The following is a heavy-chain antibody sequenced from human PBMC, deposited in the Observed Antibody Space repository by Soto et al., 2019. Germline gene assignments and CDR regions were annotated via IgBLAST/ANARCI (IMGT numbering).Heavy chain of an antibody. CDR3: ARRTGTNPYLNWFDP. Sequence: SETLSLTCTVSGGSISSYYWSWIRQPPGKGLEWIGYIYYSGSTNYNPSLKSRVTISVDTSKNQFSLKLSSVTAADTAVYYCARRTGTNPYLNWFDPWGQGTLVTVSS. CDR1: GGSISSYY. CDR2: IYYSGST. D-gene: IGHD1-7*01. V-gene: IGHV4-59*01. J-gene: IGHJ5*02.